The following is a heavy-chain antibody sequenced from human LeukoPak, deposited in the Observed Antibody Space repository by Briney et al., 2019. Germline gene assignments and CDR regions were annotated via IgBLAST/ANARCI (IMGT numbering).Heavy chain of an antibody. Sequence: PGGSLRLSCAASGFTFSSYSMNWVRQSPGKGLEWVSSISSSSSYIYYADSVRDRFTISRDNAKNSLYLQMNSLRAEDTAVYYCASDTKRGYSYGSPTDGFDIWGQGTMVTVSS. D-gene: IGHD5-18*01. V-gene: IGHV3-21*01. J-gene: IGHJ3*02. CDR1: GFTFSSYS. CDR3: ASDTKRGYSYGSPTDGFDI. CDR2: ISSSSSYI.